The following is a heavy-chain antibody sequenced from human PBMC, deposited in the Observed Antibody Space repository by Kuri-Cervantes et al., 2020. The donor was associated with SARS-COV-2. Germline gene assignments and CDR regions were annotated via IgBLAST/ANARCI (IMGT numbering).Heavy chain of an antibody. V-gene: IGHV1-18*01. CDR3: ATVSGIAAAGSISTWFDP. CDR2: ISAYNGNT. D-gene: IGHD6-13*01. CDR1: GYTFTSYG. Sequence: ASVKVSCKASGYTFTSYGISWVRQAPGQGLEWMGWISAYNGNTNYAQKLQGRVTMTTDTSTSTAYMGLRSLRSEDTAVYYCATVSGIAAAGSISTWFDPWGQGTVVTVSS. J-gene: IGHJ5*02.